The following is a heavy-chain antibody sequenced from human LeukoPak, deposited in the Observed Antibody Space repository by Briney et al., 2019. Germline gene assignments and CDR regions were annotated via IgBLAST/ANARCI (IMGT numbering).Heavy chain of an antibody. CDR2: IYTSGST. CDR1: GGSISSGSYY. CDR3: ARGSIDPGTHWDDY. J-gene: IGHJ4*02. D-gene: IGHD6-6*01. V-gene: IGHV4-61*02. Sequence: SETLSLTCTVSGGSISSGSYYWSWIRQPAGKGLEWIGRIYTSGSTNYNPSLKSRVTISVDTSKNQFSLKLSSVTAADTAVYYCARGSIDPGTHWDDYWGQGTLVTVSS.